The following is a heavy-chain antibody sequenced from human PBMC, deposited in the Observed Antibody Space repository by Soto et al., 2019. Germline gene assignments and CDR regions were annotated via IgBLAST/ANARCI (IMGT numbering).Heavy chain of an antibody. V-gene: IGHV3-30-3*01. CDR1: GFTFSSYA. CDR3: ASVVVPAATDYYYYGMDV. CDR2: ISYDGSNK. J-gene: IGHJ6*02. Sequence: GGSLRLSCAASGFTFSSYAMHWVRQAPGKGLEWVEVISYDGSNKYYADSVKGRFTISRDNSKNTLYLQMNSLRAEDTAVYYCASVVVPAATDYYYYGMDVWGQGTTVTVSS. D-gene: IGHD2-2*01.